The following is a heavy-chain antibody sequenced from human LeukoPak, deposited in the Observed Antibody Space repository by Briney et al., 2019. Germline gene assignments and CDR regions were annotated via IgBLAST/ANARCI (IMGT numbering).Heavy chain of an antibody. V-gene: IGHV5-51*01. CDR3: ARRSSIAAPSGY. Sequence: PGESLKISCKGSGYSFTNYWIGWVRQMPGKGLEWMGIIYPDDSDARYSPSFEGQVTISADKSISTAYLQWSSLKASDSAMYYCARRSSIAAPSGYWGQGTLVTVSS. D-gene: IGHD6-6*01. J-gene: IGHJ4*02. CDR1: GYSFTNYW. CDR2: IYPDDSDA.